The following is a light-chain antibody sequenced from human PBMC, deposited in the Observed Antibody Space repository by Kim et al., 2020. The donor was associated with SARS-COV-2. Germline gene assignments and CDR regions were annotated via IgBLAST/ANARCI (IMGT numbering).Light chain of an antibody. J-gene: IGKJ4*01. V-gene: IGKV1-39*01. Sequence: DIQMTQSPSSLSASVGDRVTITCRASQSISSYLNWYQQKPGKAPKLLIYAASSLQSGVPSRFSASGSGTDFTLTISSLQPEDFATYYCQQSSVSPLTFGGGTKVDIK. CDR2: AAS. CDR1: QSISSY. CDR3: QQSSVSPLT.